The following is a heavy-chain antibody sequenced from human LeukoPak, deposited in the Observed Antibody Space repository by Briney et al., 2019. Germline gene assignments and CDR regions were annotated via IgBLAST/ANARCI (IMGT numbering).Heavy chain of an antibody. CDR3: ARFRGELMDGFDF. J-gene: IGHJ4*02. CDR2: IYAGDADT. D-gene: IGHD1-7*01. V-gene: IGHV5-51*01. Sequence: GDSLKISCKGSGHTFSTDWIAWVRPMPGKGLEWMGVIYAGDADTRYSPSFQGQVTISADKSLYTAYLQWTNLKASDTAMYYCARFRGELMDGFDFWGQGTLVTVSS. CDR1: GHTFSTDW.